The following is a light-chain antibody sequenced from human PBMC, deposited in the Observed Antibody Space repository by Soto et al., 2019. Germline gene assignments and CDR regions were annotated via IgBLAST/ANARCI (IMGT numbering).Light chain of an antibody. Sequence: EIVLTQSPGTLSLSRGERATLSCRASQSVSSSYLAWYQQKPGQAPRLLIYGASSRATGIPDRFSGSGSGTGFTLTISRLEPEDFAVYFCQQYGNSPPNTFGQGTKVDIK. CDR3: QQYGNSPPNT. V-gene: IGKV3-20*01. CDR1: QSVSSSY. CDR2: GAS. J-gene: IGKJ2*01.